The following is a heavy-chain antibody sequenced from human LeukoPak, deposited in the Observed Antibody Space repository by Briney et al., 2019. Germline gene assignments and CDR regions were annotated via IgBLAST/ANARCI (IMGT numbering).Heavy chain of an antibody. CDR3: ARGRIVGATGSLDY. CDR2: ISYDGSNK. CDR1: GFTFSSYA. J-gene: IGHJ4*02. D-gene: IGHD1-26*01. V-gene: IGHV3-30-3*01. Sequence: PGGSLRLSCAASGFTFSSYAMHWVRQAPGKGLEWVAVISYDGSNKYYADSVKGRFTISRDNSKNTLYLQMNSLRAEDTAVYYCARGRIVGATGSLDYWGQGTLVTVSS.